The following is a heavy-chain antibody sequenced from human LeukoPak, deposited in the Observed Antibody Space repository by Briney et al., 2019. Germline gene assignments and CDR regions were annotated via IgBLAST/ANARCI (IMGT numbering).Heavy chain of an antibody. Sequence: GGSLRLSCAASGFTFSDYYMSWIRQAPGKGLEWVSYISSSGSTIYYADSVKGRFTISRDNAKNSLYLQMNSLRAEDTAVYYCASAWCSSTSCFRGRGDWFDPWGQGTLVTVSS. CDR2: ISSSGSTI. J-gene: IGHJ5*02. V-gene: IGHV3-11*01. D-gene: IGHD2-2*01. CDR1: GFTFSDYY. CDR3: ASAWCSSTSCFRGRGDWFDP.